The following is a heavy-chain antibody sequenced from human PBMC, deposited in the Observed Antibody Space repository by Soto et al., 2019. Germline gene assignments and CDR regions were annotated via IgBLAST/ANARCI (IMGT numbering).Heavy chain of an antibody. CDR3: ARGAADTAMVDS. V-gene: IGHV4-59*01. D-gene: IGHD5-18*01. Sequence: SETLSLTCTVSGGSIRSYYWTWVRQPPGKGLEWLGYIFYSGSTFYNPSLKSRVTISIHTSKSQFSLQLTSVTAADTAVYYCARGAADTAMVDSWGQGTLVTVSS. J-gene: IGHJ4*02. CDR2: IFYSGST. CDR1: GGSIRSYY.